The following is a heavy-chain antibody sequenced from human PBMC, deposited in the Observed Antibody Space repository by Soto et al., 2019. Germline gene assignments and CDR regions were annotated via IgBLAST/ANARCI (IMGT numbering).Heavy chain of an antibody. J-gene: IGHJ6*03. Sequence: PSETLSLTCTVSGGSISSGGYYWSGIRQHPGKGLEWIGYIYYSGSTYYNPSLKSRVTISVDTSKNQFSLKLSSVTAADTAVYYCARFLGSYYMDVWGKGTTVTVSS. V-gene: IGHV4-31*03. D-gene: IGHD2-15*01. CDR3: ARFLGSYYMDV. CDR2: IYYSGST. CDR1: GGSISSGGYY.